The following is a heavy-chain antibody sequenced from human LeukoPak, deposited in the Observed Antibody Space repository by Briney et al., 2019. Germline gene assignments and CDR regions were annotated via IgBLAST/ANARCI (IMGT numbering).Heavy chain of an antibody. D-gene: IGHD3-9*01. CDR2: IYGSGSA. J-gene: IGHJ5*02. CDR3: AREGRYFDFRFDP. V-gene: IGHV4-4*07. CDR1: GDSIRSYY. Sequence: SETLSLTCTVSGDSIRSYYWSWIRQPAGKGLEWIGRIYGSGSANYNPSLKSRVTMSVDTSKNQFSLELNSVTAADTAVYYCAREGRYFDFRFDPWGQGTLVTVSS.